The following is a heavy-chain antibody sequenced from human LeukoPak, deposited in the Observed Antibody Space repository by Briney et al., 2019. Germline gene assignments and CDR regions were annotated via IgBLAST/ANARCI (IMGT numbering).Heavy chain of an antibody. CDR3: ARHPGGISWSHFDY. CDR2: IFPGDSDT. D-gene: IGHD6-13*01. Sequence: GESLKIFCKGSADSFTSYWIGWVRQLPGKGLEWMGIIFPGDSDTIYSPSFQGQVTISADKSISTAYLQWSSLKASDTAMYYCARHPGGISWSHFDYWGQGTLVTISS. V-gene: IGHV5-51*01. J-gene: IGHJ4*02. CDR1: ADSFTSYW.